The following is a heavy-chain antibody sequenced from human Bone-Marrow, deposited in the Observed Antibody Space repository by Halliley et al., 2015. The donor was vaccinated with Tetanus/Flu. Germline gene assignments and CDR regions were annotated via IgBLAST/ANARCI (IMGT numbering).Heavy chain of an antibody. J-gene: IGHJ4*01. D-gene: IGHD2-8*01. Sequence: SLRLSCAASGFHFSTSGMHWVRQAPGKGLAWVAVISDDGSHKHYEESVRGRFTIARDNFKNTLYLQMDSLRSEDTAVYYCARQDGAGTDSGNMDYWGHGTLVTVSS. CDR3: ARQDGAGTDSGNMDY. CDR1: GFHFSTSG. V-gene: IGHV3-30*03. CDR2: ISDDGSHK.